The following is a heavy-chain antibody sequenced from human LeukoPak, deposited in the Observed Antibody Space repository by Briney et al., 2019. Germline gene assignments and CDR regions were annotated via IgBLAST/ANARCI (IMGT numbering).Heavy chain of an antibody. D-gene: IGHD6-19*01. J-gene: IGHJ4*02. CDR1: GFTFSSYG. CDR2: ISYDGGNK. CDR3: AGSSGWSYLDY. Sequence: GGSLRLSGAASGFTFSSYGMHWVRQAPGKGLEWVAVISYDGGNKYYADSVKGRFTISRDNSKNTLYLQMNSLRAEDTAVYYCAGSSGWSYLDYWGQGTLVTVSS. V-gene: IGHV3-30*03.